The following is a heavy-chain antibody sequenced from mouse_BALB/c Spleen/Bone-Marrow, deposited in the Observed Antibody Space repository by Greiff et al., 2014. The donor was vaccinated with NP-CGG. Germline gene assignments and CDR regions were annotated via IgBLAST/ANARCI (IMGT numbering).Heavy chain of an antibody. CDR1: GYTFTSYY. CDR2: IYPGNVNT. CDR3: ARDYYGSSSFAY. D-gene: IGHD1-1*01. J-gene: IGHJ3*01. V-gene: IGHV1S56*01. Sequence: VQLQQSGPELVKPGASVRISCKASGYTFTSYYIHWVKQRPGQGLEWIGWIYPGNVNTKYNEKFKGKATLTADKSSSTAYMQLSSLTSEDSAVCFCARDYYGSSSFAYWGQGTLVTVSA.